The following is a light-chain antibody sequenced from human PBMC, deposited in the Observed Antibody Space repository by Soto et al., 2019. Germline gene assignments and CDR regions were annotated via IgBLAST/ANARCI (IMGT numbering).Light chain of an antibody. J-gene: IGKJ5*01. CDR1: QSVSSSY. CDR3: EQYGISST. Sequence: SVLTESPCTLSLSPGERATLSCRASQSVSSSYLAWYHQKPGQAPRLLIYGASSRPTGIPDRFSGSGSGTDFTLTISRLETEDFAVYNSEQYGISSTFGQGTLLEI. CDR2: GAS. V-gene: IGKV3-20*01.